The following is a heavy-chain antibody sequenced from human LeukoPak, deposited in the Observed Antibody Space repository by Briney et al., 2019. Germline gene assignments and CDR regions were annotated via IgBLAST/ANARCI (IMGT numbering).Heavy chain of an antibody. D-gene: IGHD3-22*01. CDR3: AKAPVDSSGYYYTFYFDY. CDR1: GFXFSSYA. Sequence: GGSLRLSCATSGFXFSSYAMSWVRQAPGKGLEWVSVLSGSGGSTYYADSVKGRFTISRDNSKNTLYLQMNSLRAEDTAVYYCAKAPVDSSGYYYTFYFDYWGQGTLVTVSS. V-gene: IGHV3-23*01. J-gene: IGHJ4*02. CDR2: LSGSGGST.